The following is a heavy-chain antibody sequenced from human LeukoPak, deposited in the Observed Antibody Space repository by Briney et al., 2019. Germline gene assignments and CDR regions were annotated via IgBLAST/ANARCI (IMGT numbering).Heavy chain of an antibody. D-gene: IGHD4-17*01. J-gene: IGHJ4*02. CDR1: GFSFSNYG. V-gene: IGHV3-30*19. CDR2: ISYDGSNK. CDR3: ASDGGMTTVTTSPDY. Sequence: GGSLRLSCVASGFSFSNYGTHWVRQAPGKGLEWVAVISYDGSNKYYADSVKGRFTISRDNSKNTLYLQMNSLRAEDTAVYYCASDGGMTTVTTSPDYWGQGTLVTVSS.